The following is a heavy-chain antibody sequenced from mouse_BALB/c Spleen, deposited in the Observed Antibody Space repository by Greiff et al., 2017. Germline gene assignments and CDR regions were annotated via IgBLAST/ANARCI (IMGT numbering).Heavy chain of an antibody. D-gene: IGHD1-1*02. CDR3: ARWTMEAMDY. CDR1: GYTFTDYA. V-gene: IGHV1S137*01. CDR2: ISTYYGDA. Sequence: QVQLQQSGAELVRPGVSVKLSCEASGYTFTDYAMSWVKQSHAKSLEWIGVISTYYGDASYNQKFKGNATMTVDKSSSTAYMELARLTSEDSAIYYGARWTMEAMDYWGQGTSVTVSS. J-gene: IGHJ4*01.